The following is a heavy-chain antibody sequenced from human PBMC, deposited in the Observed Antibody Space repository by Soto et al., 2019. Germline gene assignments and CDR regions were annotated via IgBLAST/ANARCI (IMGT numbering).Heavy chain of an antibody. Sequence: GGSLRLSCAASGFTFSSYWMSWVRQAPGKGLEKVANIKQDGSEKYFVDSVKGRFTISRDNAKISLYLQMNSLRADDTAVYYCARRPLYYYGGNLYYFDYWGQGTLVTVSS. CDR1: GFTFSSYW. CDR3: ARRPLYYYGGNLYYFDY. CDR2: IKQDGSEK. J-gene: IGHJ4*02. V-gene: IGHV3-7*03. D-gene: IGHD3-10*01.